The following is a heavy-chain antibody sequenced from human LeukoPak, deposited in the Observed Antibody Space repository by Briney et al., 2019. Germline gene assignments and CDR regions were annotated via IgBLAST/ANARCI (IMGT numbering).Heavy chain of an antibody. V-gene: IGHV1-69*06. Sequence: SVKVSCKASGGTFSGYAISWVRQAPGQGLEWMGGIIPIFGTANYAQKFQGRVTITADKSTSTAYMELSRLRSDDTAVYYCARDFRRGGYFDYWGQGTLVTVSS. CDR3: ARDFRRGGYFDY. CDR1: GGTFSGYA. J-gene: IGHJ4*02. CDR2: IIPIFGTA. D-gene: IGHD3-10*01.